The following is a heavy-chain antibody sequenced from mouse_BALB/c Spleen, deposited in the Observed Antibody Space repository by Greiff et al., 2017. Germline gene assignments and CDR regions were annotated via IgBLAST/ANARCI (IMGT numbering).Heavy chain of an antibody. CDR1: GFTFSSYG. Sequence: EVKLVESGGGLVQPGGSLKLSCAASGFTFSSYGMSWVRQTPDKRLELVATINSNGGSTYYPDSVKGRFTISRDNAKNTLYLQMSSLKSEDTAMYYCARDGNYGYFDVWGAGTTVTVSS. D-gene: IGHD2-1*01. CDR2: INSNGGST. V-gene: IGHV5-6-3*01. CDR3: ARDGNYGYFDV. J-gene: IGHJ1*01.